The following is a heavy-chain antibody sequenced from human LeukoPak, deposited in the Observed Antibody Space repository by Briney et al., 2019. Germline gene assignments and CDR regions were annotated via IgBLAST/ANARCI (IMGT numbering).Heavy chain of an antibody. Sequence: ASVKVSCKASGYTSTGYYMHWVRQAPGQGLEWMGWINPNSGGTNYAQRFQGRVTMTRDTSISTAYMELSRLRSDDTAVYYCARELGIAVAGNDYWGQGTLVTVSS. D-gene: IGHD6-19*01. CDR2: INPNSGGT. CDR3: ARELGIAVAGNDY. V-gene: IGHV1-2*02. J-gene: IGHJ4*02. CDR1: GYTSTGYY.